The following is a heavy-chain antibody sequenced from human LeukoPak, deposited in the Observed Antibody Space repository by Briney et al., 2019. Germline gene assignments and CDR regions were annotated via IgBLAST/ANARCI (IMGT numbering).Heavy chain of an antibody. CDR1: GVSFSGYY. V-gene: IGHV4-34*01. D-gene: IGHD4-17*01. J-gene: IGHJ4*02. CDR3: ASGQATVTTGQYYFDY. Sequence: PSETLSLTCAVYGVSFSGYYLRWIRQPPGKGLEWIGEINRSGSTNYNPSLKSRVTISVDTSKNQFSLKLSSVTAADTAVYYCASGQATVTTGQYYFDYWGQGTLVTVSS. CDR2: INRSGST.